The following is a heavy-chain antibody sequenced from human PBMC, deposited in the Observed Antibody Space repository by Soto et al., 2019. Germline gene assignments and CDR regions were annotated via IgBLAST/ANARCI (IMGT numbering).Heavy chain of an antibody. J-gene: IGHJ6*02. Sequence: SETLSLTCAVSGGSISSSNWWSWVRQPPGKGLEWIGEIYHSGSTNYNPSLKSRVTISVDKSKNQFSLKLSSVTAADAAVYYCASVRGGYYYAMDVWGQGTTVT. CDR1: GGSISSSNW. V-gene: IGHV4-4*02. CDR3: ASVRGGYYYAMDV. CDR2: IYHSGST. D-gene: IGHD3-10*02.